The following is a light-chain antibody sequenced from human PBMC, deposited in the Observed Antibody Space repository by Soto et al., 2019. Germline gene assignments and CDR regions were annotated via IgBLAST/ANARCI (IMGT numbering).Light chain of an antibody. V-gene: IGKV3-20*01. CDR3: QQYGSSLFT. CDR1: QSVSSSY. J-gene: IGKJ3*01. Sequence: EIVLTQSPGTLSLSPGERATLSCRASQSVSSSYLAWYQQKPGQAPRLLIYAASSRATGIPDRFSGSGSGTDFPLTISRLAPEDFAVYYCQQYGSSLFTFGPGTKVDIK. CDR2: AAS.